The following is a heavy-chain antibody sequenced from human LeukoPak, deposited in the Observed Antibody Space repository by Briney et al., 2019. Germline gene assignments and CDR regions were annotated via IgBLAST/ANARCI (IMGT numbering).Heavy chain of an antibody. Sequence: LGTPSLTWTVSGGSISSYYWSWIRQPPGKGLEWIGYIYYSGSTNYNPSLKSRVTISVDTSKNQFSLKLSSVTAADTAVYYCARDACSGGSCTVYNWFDPWGQGTLVTVSS. CDR3: ARDACSGGSCTVYNWFDP. CDR1: GGSISSYY. D-gene: IGHD2-15*01. J-gene: IGHJ5*02. V-gene: IGHV4-59*01. CDR2: IYYSGST.